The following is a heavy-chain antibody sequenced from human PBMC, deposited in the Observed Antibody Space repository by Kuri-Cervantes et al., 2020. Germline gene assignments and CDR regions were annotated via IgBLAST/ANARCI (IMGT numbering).Heavy chain of an antibody. Sequence: ASVKVSCKASGYTFTSYPTHWVRQAPGQRLEWMGWINPNSGGTNYAQKFQGWVTMTRDTSISTAYMELSRLRSDDTAVYYCARSPMITFGGVIVTSSRADAFDIWGQGTMVTVSS. J-gene: IGHJ3*02. CDR3: ARSPMITFGGVIVTSSRADAFDI. D-gene: IGHD3-16*02. CDR2: INPNSGGT. V-gene: IGHV1-2*04. CDR1: GYTFTSYP.